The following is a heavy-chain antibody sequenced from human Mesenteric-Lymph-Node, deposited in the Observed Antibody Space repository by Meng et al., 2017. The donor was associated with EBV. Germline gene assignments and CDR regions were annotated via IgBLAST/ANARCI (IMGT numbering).Heavy chain of an antibody. CDR2: IFPTGGT. CDR1: GGSISSSNW. CDR3: AREGEVGYYESSGYYY. J-gene: IGHJ4*02. D-gene: IGHD3-22*01. V-gene: IGHV4-4*02. Sequence: VQLQEAGPGLVKPSGTLSLTCAVSGGSISSSNWWTWVRQPPGKGLEWIGEIFPTGGTNYNPSLKSRVTISVDKSKNQFSLKLSSVTAADTAVYYCAREGEVGYYESSGYYYWGQGTLVTVSS.